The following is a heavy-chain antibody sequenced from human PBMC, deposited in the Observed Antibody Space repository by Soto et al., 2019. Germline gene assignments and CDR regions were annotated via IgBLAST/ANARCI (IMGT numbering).Heavy chain of an antibody. CDR2: ISYDGTNK. J-gene: IGHJ4*02. CDR3: ARGDSNSWSDY. D-gene: IGHD6-13*01. CDR1: GLPFRTYA. Sequence: QVQLVESGGAGFRPGRPLRLSWAASGLPFRTYALDWVRQAQGKGLEWVAVISYDGTNKYYADSVKGRFTISRDNSKNTLSLQMNSLRAEDTAVYYCARGDSNSWSDYWGQGTLVTVSS. V-gene: IGHV3-30*01.